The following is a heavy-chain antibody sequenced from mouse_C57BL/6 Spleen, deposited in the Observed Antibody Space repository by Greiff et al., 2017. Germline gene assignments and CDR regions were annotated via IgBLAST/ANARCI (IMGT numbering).Heavy chain of an antibody. CDR3: ARAVLAYSYLDD. CDR2: IYPGSGNT. V-gene: IGHV1-76*01. CDR1: GYTFTDYY. J-gene: IGHJ2*01. Sequence: QVQLQQSGAELVRPGASVKLSCKASGYTFTDYYINWVKQRPGQGLEWIARIYPGSGNTYYNEKFKGKATLTAEKSSITAYMQLSSLTSEDSAVYFCARAVLAYSYLDDWGQGATRPVSS. D-gene: IGHD6-5*01.